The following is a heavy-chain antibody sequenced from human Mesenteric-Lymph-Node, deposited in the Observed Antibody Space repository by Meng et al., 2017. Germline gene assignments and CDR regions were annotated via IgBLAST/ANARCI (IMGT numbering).Heavy chain of an antibody. D-gene: IGHD3-3*01. CDR3: ARDYFGSYEY. J-gene: IGHJ4*02. Sequence: SVNVSCKASGYTFTDYSVHWVRQAPGQGLEWMALINPKSGGTYYAQRFQGRVTLTRDTSISTAYMDLTTLTSDDTAIYYCARDYFGSYEYWGQGIVVTVSS. CDR1: GYTFTDYS. V-gene: IGHV1-2*06. CDR2: INPKSGGT.